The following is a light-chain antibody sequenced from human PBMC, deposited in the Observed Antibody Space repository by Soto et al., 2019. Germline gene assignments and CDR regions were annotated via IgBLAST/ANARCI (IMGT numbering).Light chain of an antibody. CDR3: QQYNTSWS. J-gene: IGKJ1*01. CDR1: QSISGW. V-gene: IGKV1-5*01. Sequence: DLQMTQSPSTLSASVGDTVTITCRATQSISGWLAWYQQKPGKAPKLLIYDVSTLESGVPSRFSGSGSGTEFTLTISGLQPGDLATYYCQQYNTSWSFGQGTEVEIK. CDR2: DVS.